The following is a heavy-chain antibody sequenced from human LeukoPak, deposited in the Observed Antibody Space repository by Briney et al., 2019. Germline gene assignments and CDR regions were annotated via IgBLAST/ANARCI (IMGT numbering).Heavy chain of an antibody. CDR3: ARQRWGSRALNWFDP. CDR1: GFTFSSYW. V-gene: IGHV3-7*01. J-gene: IGHJ5*02. Sequence: PGGSLRLSCAASGFTFSSYWMSWVRQAPGKGLGWVASIKEDGSETYYLDSVKGRFTISRDNAKNSFYLQMNSLRAEDTAVYYCARQRWGSRALNWFDPWGQGTLVTVSS. CDR2: IKEDGSET. D-gene: IGHD5-24*01.